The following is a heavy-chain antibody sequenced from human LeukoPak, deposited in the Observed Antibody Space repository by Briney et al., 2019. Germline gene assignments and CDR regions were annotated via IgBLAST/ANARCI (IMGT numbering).Heavy chain of an antibody. Sequence: GGSLRLSCAASGFTFNSYAMNWVRQAPGEGLEWVSAISGRGGSTYYAGSVKGRFTISRDNSKNTLYLQMNSLRAEDTAIYYCAKSMAGYCDSTIDYWGQGTLVTVSS. V-gene: IGHV3-23*01. J-gene: IGHJ4*02. CDR2: ISGRGGST. CDR3: AKSMAGYCDSTIDY. CDR1: GFTFNSYA. D-gene: IGHD2-2*01.